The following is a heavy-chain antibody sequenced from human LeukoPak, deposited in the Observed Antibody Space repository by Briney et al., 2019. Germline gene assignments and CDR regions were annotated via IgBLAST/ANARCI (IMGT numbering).Heavy chain of an antibody. D-gene: IGHD2-2*01. CDR3: ARERGYCSSTSCLGGAFDI. Sequence: GGSLRLSCAASGFTVSSNYMNWVRQAPGKGLEWVSVIYSGGSTYYADSVKGRFTISRDNSKNTLYLQMNSLRAEDTAVYYCARERGYCSSTSCLGGAFDIWGQGTMVTVSS. V-gene: IGHV3-66*01. CDR1: GFTVSSNY. J-gene: IGHJ3*02. CDR2: IYSGGST.